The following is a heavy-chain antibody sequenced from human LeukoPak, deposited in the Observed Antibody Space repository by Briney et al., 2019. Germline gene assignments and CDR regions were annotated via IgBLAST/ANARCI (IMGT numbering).Heavy chain of an antibody. J-gene: IGHJ4*01. D-gene: IGHD6-19*01. CDR2: ISTSGTSM. V-gene: IGHV3-48*03. CDR1: GFSVSSYG. Sequence: GGSLRLSCAASGFSVSSYGFNWVRQAPGRGLEWVSYISTSGTSMYYADSVRGRFTVSRDNAKNSLYLQMNNLRAEDTAVYYCARDRSGWYYFDHWGQEPWSPSPQ. CDR3: ARDRSGWYYFDH.